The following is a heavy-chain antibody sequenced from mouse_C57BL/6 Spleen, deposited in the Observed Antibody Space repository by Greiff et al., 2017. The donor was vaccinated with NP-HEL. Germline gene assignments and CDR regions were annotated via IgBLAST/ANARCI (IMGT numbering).Heavy chain of an antibody. J-gene: IGHJ2*01. Sequence: VQLQQSGAELVRPGASVKLSCTASGFNIKDYYMHWVKQRPEQGLEWIGRIDPEDGDTDYAPKFQGKATMTADTSSNTAYLQLSSLTSEDTAVYYCTTSTSVVGHFDYWGQGTTLTVSS. CDR2: IDPEDGDT. V-gene: IGHV14-1*01. CDR3: TTSTSVVGHFDY. D-gene: IGHD1-1*01. CDR1: GFNIKDYY.